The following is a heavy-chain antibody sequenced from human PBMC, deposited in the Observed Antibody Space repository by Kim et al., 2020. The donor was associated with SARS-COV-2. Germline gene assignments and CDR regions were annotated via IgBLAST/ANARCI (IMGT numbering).Heavy chain of an antibody. J-gene: IGHJ4*02. D-gene: IGHD2-15*01. Sequence: LKSRVTISVDTSKNQFSLKLSSVTAADTAVYYCARLTGYCSGGSCYAIDYWGQGTLVTVSS. CDR3: ARLTGYCSGGSCYAIDY. V-gene: IGHV4-59*01.